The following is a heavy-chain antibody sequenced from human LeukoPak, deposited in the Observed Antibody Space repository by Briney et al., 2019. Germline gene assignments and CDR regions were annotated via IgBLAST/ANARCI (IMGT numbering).Heavy chain of an antibody. J-gene: IGHJ4*02. CDR1: GYTFTGYY. D-gene: IGHD3-22*01. Sequence: ASVKVSCKAPGYTFTGYYMHWVRQAPGQGLEWMGWINPNSGGTNYAQKFQGRVTMTRDTSISTAYMELSRLRSDDTAVYYCARDENYYYDSSGLWGQGTLVTVSS. CDR3: ARDENYYYDSSGL. CDR2: INPNSGGT. V-gene: IGHV1-2*02.